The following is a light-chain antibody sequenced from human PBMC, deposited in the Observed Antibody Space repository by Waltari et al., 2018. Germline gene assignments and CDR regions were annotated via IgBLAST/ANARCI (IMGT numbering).Light chain of an antibody. Sequence: QLVLTQSPSASASLGASVKLTCTLSSGHSSNVIAWHQQQPEKGPQYLMKVNSDGSHSKGDEIPYRFSGSSSGAERYLTISNVQSEDEADYYCQTGGHGTWVFGGGTKLTVL. CDR3: QTGGHGTWV. J-gene: IGLJ3*02. CDR2: VNSDGSH. CDR1: SGHSSNV. V-gene: IGLV4-69*01.